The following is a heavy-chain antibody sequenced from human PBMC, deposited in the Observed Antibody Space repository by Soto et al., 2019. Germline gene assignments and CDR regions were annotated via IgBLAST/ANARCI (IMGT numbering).Heavy chain of an antibody. CDR2: IYPDYSDT. V-gene: IGHV5-51*01. D-gene: IGHD2-15*01. CDR1: ENXFSSYL. CDR3: ARSRGGGSQLWFDP. Sequence: EXLKICCKCSENXFSSYLVAWVRQLPGKGLECIGIIYPDYSDTRYSPSFQGHVTISFDKSINTSYLQWSSMKASDTAISYCARSRGGGSQLWFDPWGQGTQVTVS. J-gene: IGHJ5*02.